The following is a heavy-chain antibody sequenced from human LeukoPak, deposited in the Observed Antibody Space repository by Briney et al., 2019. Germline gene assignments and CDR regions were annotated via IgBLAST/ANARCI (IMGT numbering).Heavy chain of an antibody. Sequence: GGSLRLSCAASGFTFSSYSMNWVRQAPGKGLEXXXXXSSSSSYIYYADSVKGRFTISRDNAKNSLYLQMNSLRAEDTAVYYCARSTRTTVTAFSEFGYWGQGTLVTVSS. V-gene: IGHV3-21*01. CDR2: XSSSSSYI. J-gene: IGHJ4*02. CDR3: ARSTRTTVTAFSEFGY. CDR1: GFTFSSYS. D-gene: IGHD4-17*01.